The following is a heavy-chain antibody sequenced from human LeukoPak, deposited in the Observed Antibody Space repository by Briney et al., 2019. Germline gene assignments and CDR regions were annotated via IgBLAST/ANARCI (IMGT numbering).Heavy chain of an antibody. D-gene: IGHD3-22*01. J-gene: IGHJ5*02. CDR3: ARVDYDSSGYYYDNWFDP. CDR1: GGSISSYY. Sequence: SETLSLTCTVSGGSISSYYWSWIWQPPGKGLEWIGYIYYSGSTGYNPSLKSRVTISLDTSKNQFSLMLSSVTAADTAVYYCARVDYDSSGYYYDNWFDPWGQGTLVTVSS. CDR2: IYYSGST. V-gene: IGHV4-59*01.